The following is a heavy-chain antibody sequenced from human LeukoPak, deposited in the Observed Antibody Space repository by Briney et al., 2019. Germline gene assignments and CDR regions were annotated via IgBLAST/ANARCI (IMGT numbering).Heavy chain of an antibody. Sequence: GGSLRLSCTASGFTFSNFVTHWVRQPPGKGLQWVTEISYDGNKKTYVDSVKGRFTISRDNSKNTLYLQMNSLRDEDTAVYYCARGAQKILSFGEYPSDAFDIWGQGTMVSVSS. CDR1: GFTFSNFV. CDR2: ISYDGNKK. D-gene: IGHD3-10*01. J-gene: IGHJ3*02. V-gene: IGHV3-30-3*01. CDR3: ARGAQKILSFGEYPSDAFDI.